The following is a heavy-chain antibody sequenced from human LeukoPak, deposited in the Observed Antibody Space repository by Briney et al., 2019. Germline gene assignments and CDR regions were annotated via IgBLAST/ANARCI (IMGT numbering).Heavy chain of an antibody. V-gene: IGHV1-69*13. J-gene: IGHJ6*03. CDR3: ARGGRTYYDFWSGYHYYYYMDV. D-gene: IGHD3-3*01. CDR1: GGTFSSYA. Sequence: SVKVSCKASGGTFSSYAISWVRQAPGQGLEWMGGIIPIFGTANYAQKFQGRVTITADESTSTAYMELSSLRSEDTAVYYCARGGRTYYDFWSGYHYYYYMDVWGKGTTVTVSS. CDR2: IIPIFGTA.